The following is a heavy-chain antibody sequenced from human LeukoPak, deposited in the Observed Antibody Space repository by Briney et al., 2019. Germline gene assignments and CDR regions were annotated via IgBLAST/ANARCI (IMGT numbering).Heavy chain of an antibody. CDR2: FYYGGST. CDR3: VRSGYGSGNWFDP. D-gene: IGHD6-25*01. J-gene: IGHJ5*02. CDR1: GGSFSGYY. V-gene: IGHV4-59*01. Sequence: KPSETLSLTGTVSGGSFSGYYWSWVRQFPGKALEWMGYFYYGGSTNYNPSLKSRVTISVDTSKNQFSLKLSSVTAADTAVYYCVRSGYGSGNWFDPWGQGTQVTVSS.